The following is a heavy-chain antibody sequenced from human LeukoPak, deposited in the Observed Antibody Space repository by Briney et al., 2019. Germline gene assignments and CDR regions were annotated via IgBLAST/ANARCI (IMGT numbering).Heavy chain of an antibody. CDR3: AKPLTFYGDYAY. V-gene: IGHV4-39*01. D-gene: IGHD4-17*01. Sequence: SETLSLTCTVSGGSISSSSYYWGWIRQPPGKGLEWIGSIYYSGSTYYNPSLKSRVTISVDTSKNQFYLKLSSVTAADTAVYYCAKPLTFYGDYAYWGQGTLVTVSS. CDR2: IYYSGST. CDR1: GGSISSSSYY. J-gene: IGHJ4*02.